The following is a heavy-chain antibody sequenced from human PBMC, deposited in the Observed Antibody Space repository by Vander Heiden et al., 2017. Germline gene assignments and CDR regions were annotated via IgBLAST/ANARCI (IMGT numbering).Heavy chain of an antibody. J-gene: IGHJ1*01. CDR3: ARGPQKVSWGIAVAGYFQH. V-gene: IGHV3-11*01. CDR2: ISSSGSTI. Sequence: QVQLVESGGGLVKPGGSLRLSWSDSGFTFSDYYMGWIRQAPGKGLEWVSYISSSGSTIYYADSVKGRFTISRDNAKNSLYLQMNSLRAEDTAVYYCARGPQKVSWGIAVAGYFQHWGQGTLVTVSS. D-gene: IGHD6-19*01. CDR1: GFTFSDYY.